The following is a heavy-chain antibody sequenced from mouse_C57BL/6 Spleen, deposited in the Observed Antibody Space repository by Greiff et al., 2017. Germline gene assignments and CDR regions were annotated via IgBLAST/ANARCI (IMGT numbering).Heavy chain of an antibody. CDR3: ARWGYYGSSFYAMDY. CDR2: IYPGDGDT. Sequence: QVHVKQSGAELVKPGASVKISCKASGYAFSSYWMNWVKQRPGKGLEWIGQIYPGDGDTNYNGKFKGKATLTADKSSSTAYMQLSSLTSEDSAVYFCARWGYYGSSFYAMDYWGQGTSVTVSS. J-gene: IGHJ4*01. D-gene: IGHD1-1*01. V-gene: IGHV1-80*01. CDR1: GYAFSSYW.